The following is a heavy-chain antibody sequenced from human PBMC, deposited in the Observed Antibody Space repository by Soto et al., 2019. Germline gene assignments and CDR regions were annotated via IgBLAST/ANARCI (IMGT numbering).Heavy chain of an antibody. V-gene: IGHV3-21*01. Sequence: GGSLRLSCAASGFTFSSYSMNWVRQAPGKGLEWVSSISSSSSYIYYADSVKGRFTISRDNAKNSLYLQMNSLRAEDTAVYYCARLLNYGDYVSYFDYWGRGTLVTVSS. CDR1: GFTFSSYS. J-gene: IGHJ4*02. CDR2: ISSSSSYI. CDR3: ARLLNYGDYVSYFDY. D-gene: IGHD4-17*01.